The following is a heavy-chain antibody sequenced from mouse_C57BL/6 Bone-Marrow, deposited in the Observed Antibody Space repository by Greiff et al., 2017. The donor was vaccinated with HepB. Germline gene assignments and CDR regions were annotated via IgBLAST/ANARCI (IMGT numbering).Heavy chain of an antibody. CDR2: IYPGGGYT. V-gene: IGHV1-63*01. CDR1: GYTFTNYW. D-gene: IGHD1-1*01. Sequence: QVQLQQSGAELVRPGTPVKMSCKASGYTFTNYWIGWAKQRPGHGLEWIGDIYPGGGYTNYNEKFKGKATLTADKSSSTAYMQFSSLTSEDSAIYYCARWNYGSTYYYAMDYWGQGTSVTVSS. CDR3: ARWNYGSTYYYAMDY. J-gene: IGHJ4*01.